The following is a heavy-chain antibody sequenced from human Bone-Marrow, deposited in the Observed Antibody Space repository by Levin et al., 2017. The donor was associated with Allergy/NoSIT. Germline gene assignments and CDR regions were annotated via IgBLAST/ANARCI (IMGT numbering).Heavy chain of an antibody. J-gene: IGHJ6*02. D-gene: IGHD2-2*01. CDR2: IGTAGDT. Sequence: GESLKISCAASGFTFSSYDMHWVRQATGKGLEWVSAIGTAGDTYYPGSVKGRFTISRENAKNSLYLQMNSLRAGDTAVYYCARERGYCSSTSCPANGHGYGMDVWGQGTTVTVSS. CDR1: GFTFSSYD. CDR3: ARERGYCSSTSCPANGHGYGMDV. V-gene: IGHV3-13*01.